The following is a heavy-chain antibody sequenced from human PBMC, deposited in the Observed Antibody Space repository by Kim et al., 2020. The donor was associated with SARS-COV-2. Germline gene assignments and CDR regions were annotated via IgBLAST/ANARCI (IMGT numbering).Heavy chain of an antibody. D-gene: IGHD3-10*01. CDR3: TTVPYDGSGSYYNVGN. Sequence: GGSLRLSCAASGFTFSNAWMSWVRQAPGKGLEWVGRIKSKTDGGTTDYAAPVKGRFTISRDDSKNTQYLQMNSLKTGDTAVYYWTTVPYDGSGSYYNVGNWGQGTLVTVSS. CDR2: IKSKTDGGTT. CDR1: GFTFSNAW. V-gene: IGHV3-15*01. J-gene: IGHJ4*02.